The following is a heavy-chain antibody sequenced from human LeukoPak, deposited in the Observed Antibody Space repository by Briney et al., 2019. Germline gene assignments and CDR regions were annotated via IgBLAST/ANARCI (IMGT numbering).Heavy chain of an antibody. Sequence: SETLSLTCTVSGGSISGWYWSWIRQPPGKGLEWIGSIYYSGSTYYNPSLKSRVTISVDTSKNQFSLKLSSVTAADTAVYYCARRDGIVVVPAAIKNDAFDIWGQGTMVTVSS. J-gene: IGHJ3*02. CDR1: GGSISGWY. D-gene: IGHD2-2*02. V-gene: IGHV4-39*01. CDR3: ARRDGIVVVPAAIKNDAFDI. CDR2: IYYSGST.